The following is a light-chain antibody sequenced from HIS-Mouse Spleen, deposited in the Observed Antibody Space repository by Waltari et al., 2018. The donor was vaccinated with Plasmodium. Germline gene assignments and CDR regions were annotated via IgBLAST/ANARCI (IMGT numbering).Light chain of an antibody. Sequence: QSALTQPASVSGSPGQSITISCTGTSSDVGSYNLFSGYQQHPGKAPKLMIYEGSKRPSGGSNRFSGSKSGNTASLTISGLQAEDEADYYCCSYAGSSSVVFGGGTKLTVL. J-gene: IGLJ2*01. CDR3: CSYAGSSSVV. V-gene: IGLV2-23*01. CDR2: EGS. CDR1: SSDVGSYNL.